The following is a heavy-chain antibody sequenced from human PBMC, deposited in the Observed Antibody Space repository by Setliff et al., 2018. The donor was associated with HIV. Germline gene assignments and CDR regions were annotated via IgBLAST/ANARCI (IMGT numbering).Heavy chain of an antibody. V-gene: IGHV3-23*01. J-gene: IGHJ4*02. CDR1: GFTFSTFA. CDR2: ISHSGETT. Sequence: GGSLRLSCAASGFTFSTFAMSWVRQAPGKGLEWVSTISHSGETTYFADSVKGRFTISRDNSKNTLYLQMSSLKVDDTAIYFCAKALYGHSSAVGQDFWGQGTLVTVSS. D-gene: IGHD4-17*01. CDR3: AKALYGHSSAVGQDF.